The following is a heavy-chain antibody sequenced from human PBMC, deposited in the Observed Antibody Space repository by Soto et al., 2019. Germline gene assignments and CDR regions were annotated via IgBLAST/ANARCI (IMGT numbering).Heavy chain of an antibody. CDR1: GFTVSTYD. V-gene: IGHV3-13*01. CDR2: YGASGDI. CDR3: ARGQATGIFRGYMDV. D-gene: IGHD1-1*01. J-gene: IGHJ6*03. Sequence: VQLVESGGGLVQPGEALRLSCEVSGFTVSTYDMHWVRQAPGKSLEWVSIYGASGDIYYQDSVRGRFAISRDDAKNSFDSQMNSLSAEDTCGYFCARGQATGIFRGYMDVWGKGITVTVSS.